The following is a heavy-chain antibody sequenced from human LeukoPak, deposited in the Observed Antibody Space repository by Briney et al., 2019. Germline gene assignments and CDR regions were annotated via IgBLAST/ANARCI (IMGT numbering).Heavy chain of an antibody. Sequence: ASVKVSCKASGGTFSSYAVSWVRQATGQGLEWMGWMNPNSGNTGYAQKFQGRVTMTRNTSISTAYMELSSLRSEDTAVYYCARGLNPSGGSEYYFDYWGQGTLVTVSS. D-gene: IGHD2-15*01. CDR1: GGTFSSYA. CDR2: MNPNSGNT. CDR3: ARGLNPSGGSEYYFDY. V-gene: IGHV1-8*02. J-gene: IGHJ4*02.